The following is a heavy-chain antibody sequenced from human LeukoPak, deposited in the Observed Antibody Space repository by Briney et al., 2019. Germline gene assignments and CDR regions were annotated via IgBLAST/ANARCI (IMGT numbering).Heavy chain of an antibody. J-gene: IGHJ6*03. D-gene: IGHD1-26*01. CDR3: ARVSSGSYFGYYYYYMDV. CDR2: INSDGSST. Sequence: GSLRLSCAASGFTFSNYWMHWVRQAPGKGLVWVSPINSDGSSTSYADSVKGRFTISRDNAKNTLYLQMNSLRAEDTAVYYCARVSSGSYFGYYYYYMDVWGKGTTVTVSS. V-gene: IGHV3-74*01. CDR1: GFTFSNYW.